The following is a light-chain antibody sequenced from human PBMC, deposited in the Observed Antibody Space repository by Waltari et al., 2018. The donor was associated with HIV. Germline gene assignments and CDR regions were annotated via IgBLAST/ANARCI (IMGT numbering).Light chain of an antibody. CDR3: QQRHNWPPLT. V-gene: IGKV3-11*01. J-gene: IGKJ4*01. CDR1: QSVSSY. CDR2: DST. Sequence: DIVLTQSPATLSLSPGESATLSCRASQSVSSYLAWYQQKPGQAPRLLIYDSTHRATGIPARFSGSGSTTDFTLTISSLEPEDFGVYYCQQRHNWPPLTFGGGTKVEIK.